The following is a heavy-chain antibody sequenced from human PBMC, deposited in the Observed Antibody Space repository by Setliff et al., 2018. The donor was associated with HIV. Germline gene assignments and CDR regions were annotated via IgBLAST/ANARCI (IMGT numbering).Heavy chain of an antibody. CDR3: ARVGSSSWSVDLDY. D-gene: IGHD6-13*01. Sequence: SETLSLTCTVSGYSISSGYYWGWIRQPPGKGLEWIGSICHSGSTYYNPSLKSRVTMSVDTSKNQFSLTLSSVTAADTAVYYCARVGSSSWSVDLDYWGQGTLVTVSS. CDR1: GYSISSGYY. V-gene: IGHV4-38-2*02. J-gene: IGHJ4*02. CDR2: ICHSGST.